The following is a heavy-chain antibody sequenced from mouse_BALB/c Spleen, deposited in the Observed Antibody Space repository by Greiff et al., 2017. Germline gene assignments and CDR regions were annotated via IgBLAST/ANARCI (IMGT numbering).Heavy chain of an antibody. CDR2: IRNKANGYTT. J-gene: IGHJ3*01. Sequence: EVQRVESGGGLVQPGGSLRLSCATSGFTFTDYYMSWVRQPPGKALEWLGFIRNKANGYTTEYSASVKGRFTISRDNSQSILYLQMNTLRAEDSATYYCARDGDYGSSYWFAYWGQGTLVTVSA. D-gene: IGHD1-1*01. CDR3: ARDGDYGSSYWFAY. V-gene: IGHV7-3*02. CDR1: GFTFTDYY.